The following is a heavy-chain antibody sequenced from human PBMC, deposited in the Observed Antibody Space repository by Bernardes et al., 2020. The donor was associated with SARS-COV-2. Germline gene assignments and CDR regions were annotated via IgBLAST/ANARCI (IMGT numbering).Heavy chain of an antibody. D-gene: IGHD2-15*01. CDR1: GFSLSTSGVG. J-gene: IGHJ4*02. CDR2: IYWDDDK. CDR3: ARLGYCSGGSCYRPNFDY. Sequence: SGPTLVKPTQTLTLTCTFSGFSLSTSGVGVGWIRQPPGKALEWLAPIYWDDDKRYSPSLKSRLTITKDTSKNQVVLTMTNMDPVDTATYYCARLGYCSGGSCYRPNFDYWGQGTLVTVSS. V-gene: IGHV2-5*02.